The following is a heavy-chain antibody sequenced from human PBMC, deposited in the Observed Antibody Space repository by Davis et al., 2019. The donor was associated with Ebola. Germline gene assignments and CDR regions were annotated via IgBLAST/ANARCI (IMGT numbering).Heavy chain of an antibody. D-gene: IGHD1-7*01. V-gene: IGHV3-48*04. Sequence: GESLKISCAASGFTFSSYSMNWVRQAPGKGLEWVSYISSSGSTIYYADSVKGRFTISRDNAKNSLYLQMNTLRADDTAVYYCVKDLGTSGIFEIWDQGTVVTVSS. CDR2: ISSSGSTI. J-gene: IGHJ3*02. CDR3: VKDLGTSGIFEI. CDR1: GFTFSSYS.